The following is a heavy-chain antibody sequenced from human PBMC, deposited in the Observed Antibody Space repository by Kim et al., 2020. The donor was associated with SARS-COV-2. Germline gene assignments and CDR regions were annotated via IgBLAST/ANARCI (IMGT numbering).Heavy chain of an antibody. CDR3: ASDVVVVAATGIY. CDR1: GFTFSSYA. CDR2: ISYDGSNK. Sequence: GGSLRLSCAASGFTFSSYAMHWVRQAPGKGLEWVAVISYDGSNKYYADSVKGRFTISRDNSKNTLYLQMNSLRAEDTAVYYCASDVVVVAATGIYWGQGTLVTVSS. V-gene: IGHV3-30-3*01. D-gene: IGHD2-15*01. J-gene: IGHJ4*02.